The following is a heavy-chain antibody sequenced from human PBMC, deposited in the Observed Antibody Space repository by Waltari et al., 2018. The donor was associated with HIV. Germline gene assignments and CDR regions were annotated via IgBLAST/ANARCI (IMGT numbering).Heavy chain of an antibody. Sequence: QVHLVESGGGVVQPGRSLRLSCAASGFSFSSYGIHWVRQAPGKGLEWVAGMLEDGSHENYADSVQGRFSMSRDNSKNLLHLQLNSLRAEDTAVYYCARGGVSSTSWYMWFDPWGQGTLVTVSS. V-gene: IGHV3-33*01. CDR3: ARGGVSSTSWYMWFDP. D-gene: IGHD6-13*01. J-gene: IGHJ5*02. CDR1: GFSFSSYG. CDR2: MLEDGSHE.